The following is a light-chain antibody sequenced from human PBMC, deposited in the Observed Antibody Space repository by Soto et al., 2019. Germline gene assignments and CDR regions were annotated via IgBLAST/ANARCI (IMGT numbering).Light chain of an antibody. CDR1: TSDIGTYKY. CDR3: CSYTSTTSYI. V-gene: IGLV2-14*03. Sequence: QSALTQPASVSGSLGQSLTISCTGTTSDIGTYKYVSWYQQYPGKVPKLMIFDVNNRPAGISDRFSGSKSGNTASLTISGLHVEDEADYYCCSYTSTTSYIFGSGTKVTVL. CDR2: DVN. J-gene: IGLJ1*01.